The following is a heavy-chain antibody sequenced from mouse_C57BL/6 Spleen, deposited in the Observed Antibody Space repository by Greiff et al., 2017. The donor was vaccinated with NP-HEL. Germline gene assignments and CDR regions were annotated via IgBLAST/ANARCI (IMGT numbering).Heavy chain of an antibody. V-gene: IGHV5-6*01. J-gene: IGHJ2*01. CDR3: ARSYDYTGDYFDY. Sequence: EVQLVESGGDLVKPGGSLKLSCAASGFTFSSYGMSWVRQTPDKRLEWVATISSGGSYTYYPDSVKGRFTISRDNAKNTLYLQMSSLKSEDTAMYYCARSYDYTGDYFDYWGQGTTLTVSS. CDR1: GFTFSSYG. D-gene: IGHD2-4*01. CDR2: ISSGGSYT.